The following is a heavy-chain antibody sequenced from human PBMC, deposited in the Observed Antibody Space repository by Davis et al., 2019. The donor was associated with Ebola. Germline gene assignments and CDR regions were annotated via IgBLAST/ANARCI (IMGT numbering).Heavy chain of an antibody. V-gene: IGHV4-59*01. CDR3: ARGRDAYKTGY. Sequence: SETLSLTCTVSGGSISSYYWSWIRQPPGKGLEWIGYIYYSGSTNYNPSLKSRVTFSLDTSKNQFSLKLTSVTAADTAVYYCARGRDAYKTGYWGQGTLVTVSS. J-gene: IGHJ4*02. D-gene: IGHD5-24*01. CDR2: IYYSGST. CDR1: GGSISSYY.